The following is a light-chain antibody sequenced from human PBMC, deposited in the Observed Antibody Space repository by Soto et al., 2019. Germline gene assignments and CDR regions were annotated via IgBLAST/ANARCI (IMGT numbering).Light chain of an antibody. Sequence: QSALTQPASVSGSPGQSITISCTGTSSDVGSYNLVSWYQQHPGKAPKLLIYDVSKRPSGVANRFSGSKSDNTASLTISGLQAEDEADYYCCSYAGSSTYLFGGGTKLTVL. CDR2: DVS. CDR3: CSYAGSSTYL. J-gene: IGLJ2*01. V-gene: IGLV2-23*02. CDR1: SSDVGSYNL.